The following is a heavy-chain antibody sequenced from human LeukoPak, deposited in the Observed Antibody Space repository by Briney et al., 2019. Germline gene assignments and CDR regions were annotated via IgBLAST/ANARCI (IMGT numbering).Heavy chain of an antibody. V-gene: IGHV4-4*07. J-gene: IGHJ5*02. CDR1: GGSISNYY. CDR3: ARGIKVTTDRWFDP. D-gene: IGHD4-11*01. CDR2: IYTTGST. Sequence: SETLSLTCTVSGGSISNYYWSWIRQPAGKGLEWIGRIYTTGSTNYNPSLKSRVTISVDTSKNQFSLKLSSVTAADTAVYYCARGIKVTTDRWFDPWGQGTLVTVSS.